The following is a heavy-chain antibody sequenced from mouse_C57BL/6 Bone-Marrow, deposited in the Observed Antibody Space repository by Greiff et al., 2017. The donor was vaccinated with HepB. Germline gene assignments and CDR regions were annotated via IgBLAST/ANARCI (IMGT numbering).Heavy chain of an antibody. CDR2: IRNKANGYTT. D-gene: IGHD2-12*01. CDR3: ARGVTTGYFDY. Sequence: EVQVVESGGGLVQPGGSLSFSCAASGFTFTDYYMSWVRQPPGKALEWLGFIRNKANGYTTEYSASLKGRFTISRDNSQSILYLQMNALGAEDSATYYCARGVTTGYFDYWGQGTTRTVSS. CDR1: GFTFTDYY. V-gene: IGHV7-3*01. J-gene: IGHJ2*01.